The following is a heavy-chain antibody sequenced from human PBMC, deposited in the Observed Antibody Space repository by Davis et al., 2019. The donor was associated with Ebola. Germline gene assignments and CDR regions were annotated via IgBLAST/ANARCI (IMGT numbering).Heavy chain of an antibody. CDR2: ISYDGSNK. J-gene: IGHJ3*02. CDR3: ASIVVVTAIRSDAFDI. CDR1: GFTFSSYA. V-gene: IGHV3-30-3*01. Sequence: GESLKISCAASGFTFSSYAMHWVRQAPGKGLEWVAVISYDGSNKYYADSVKGRFTISRDNSKNTLYLQMNSLRAEDTAVYYCASIVVVTAIRSDAFDIWGQGTMVTVSS. D-gene: IGHD2-21*02.